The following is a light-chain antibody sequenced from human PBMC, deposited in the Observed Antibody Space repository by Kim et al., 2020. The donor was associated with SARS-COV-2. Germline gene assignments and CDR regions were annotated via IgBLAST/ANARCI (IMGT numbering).Light chain of an antibody. CDR2: DVS. V-gene: IGLV2-14*03. Sequence: LTQPASVSGSPGQSITISCTGTSSDVGGYNYVSWYQQHPGKAPKLMIYDVSNRPSGVSNRFSGSKSGNTASLTISGLQAEDEADYYCSSYTSSSTLVVFGGGTQLTVL. J-gene: IGLJ2*01. CDR3: SSYTSSSTLVV. CDR1: SSDVGGYNY.